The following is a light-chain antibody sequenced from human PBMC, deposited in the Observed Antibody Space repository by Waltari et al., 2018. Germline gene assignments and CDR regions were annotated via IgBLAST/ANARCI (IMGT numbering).Light chain of an antibody. Sequence: DIQMTQSPSSLSASVGDRVTITCQASQDISNYLNWYQQKPGKAPNILIYDASNLETGVPSRFSGSGSGTDFTFSISSLQPEDSATYYCQQYDNLPITFGQGTRLEIK. V-gene: IGKV1-33*01. CDR3: QQYDNLPIT. CDR1: QDISNY. CDR2: DAS. J-gene: IGKJ5*01.